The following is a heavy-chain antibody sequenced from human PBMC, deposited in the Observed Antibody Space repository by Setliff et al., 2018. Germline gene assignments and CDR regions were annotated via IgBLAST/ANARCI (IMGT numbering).Heavy chain of an antibody. J-gene: IGHJ3*01. D-gene: IGHD3-3*01. CDR2: IYYSGKT. Sequence: ASETLSLTCTVSGGSISSSSYYWGWIRQPPGRGLEWIGSIYYSGKTYSNPSFKSRVTMSVDKSKNQFSLKLASVTAADTGLYYCARIAYFDFWRGFGVGAFDLWGHGSVVTVSS. CDR3: ARIAYFDFWRGFGVGAFDL. V-gene: IGHV4-39*01. CDR1: GGSISSSSYY.